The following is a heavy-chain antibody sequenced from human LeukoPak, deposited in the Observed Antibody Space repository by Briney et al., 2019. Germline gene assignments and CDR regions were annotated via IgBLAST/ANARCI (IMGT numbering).Heavy chain of an antibody. CDR1: GGSVSSYY. CDR3: ATESGGPRWLDP. J-gene: IGHJ5*02. V-gene: IGHV4-4*07. CDR2: ISASGSS. Sequence: PSETLSLTCSVSGGSVSSYYWSWIRQPAGKGLEWIGRISASGSSNYNPSLRSRVIMSVDTPKNQFSLNLSSVTAADTAVYYCATESGGPRWLDPWGQGTLVTVSS. D-gene: IGHD6-25*01.